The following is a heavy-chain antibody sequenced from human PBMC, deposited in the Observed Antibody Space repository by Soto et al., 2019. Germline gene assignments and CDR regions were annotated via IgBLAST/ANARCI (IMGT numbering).Heavy chain of an antibody. Sequence: QITLKESGPTLVEPTETLTLTCSFSGFSLNNGGVGVGWFRQAPGKALECLGIIYWDNDRRYNPSLKKRLTITKDASRNQVTLTMTYMEPEDTGTYHCAHCVSYFVSYDVGRFDSWGQGTPVTVS. CDR2: IYWDNDR. CDR1: GFSLNNGGVG. D-gene: IGHD5-12*01. V-gene: IGHV2-5*02. CDR3: AHCVSYFVSYDVGRFDS. J-gene: IGHJ5*01.